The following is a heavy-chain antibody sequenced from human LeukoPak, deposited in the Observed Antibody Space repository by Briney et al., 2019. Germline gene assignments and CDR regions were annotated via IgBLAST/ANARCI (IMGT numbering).Heavy chain of an antibody. CDR2: ISSSGSTI. J-gene: IGHJ4*02. V-gene: IGHV3-11*04. Sequence: SGGSLRLSRAASGFTFSDYYMSWIRQAPGKGLEWVSYISSSGSTIYYADSVKGRFTISRDKSKNTLYLQMNSLRADDTAVYYCAKSSPPPLRYWGQGTLVTVSS. CDR1: GFTFSDYY. CDR3: AKSSPPPLRY.